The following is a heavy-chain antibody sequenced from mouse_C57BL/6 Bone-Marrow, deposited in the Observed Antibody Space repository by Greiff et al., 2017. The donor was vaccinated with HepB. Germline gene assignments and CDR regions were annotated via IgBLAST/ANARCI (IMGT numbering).Heavy chain of an antibody. CDR1: GYTFTSYG. Sequence: VMLVESGAELARPGASVKLSCKASGYTFTSYGISWVKQRTGQGLEWIGEIYPRSGNTYYNEKFKGKATLTADKSSSTAYMELRSLTSEDSAVYFCAIIYYYGSSYGFAYWGQGTLVTVSA. V-gene: IGHV1-81*01. CDR2: IYPRSGNT. D-gene: IGHD1-1*01. J-gene: IGHJ3*01. CDR3: AIIYYYGSSYGFAY.